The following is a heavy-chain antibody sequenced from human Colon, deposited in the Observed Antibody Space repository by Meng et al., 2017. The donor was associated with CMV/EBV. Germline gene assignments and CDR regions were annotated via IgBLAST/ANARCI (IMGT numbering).Heavy chain of an antibody. V-gene: IGHV4-39*07. CDR3: ARVDGEYYYDSSGYVDY. CDR2: IYYSGST. J-gene: IGHJ4*02. D-gene: IGHD3-22*01. CDR1: GCSLSSSSYY. Sequence: QLQGSGPGLVEPSEALSLTCPVPGCSLSSSSYYWGWNRQPPGKGLEWIVSIYYSGSTYYNPSLKSRVTISVDTSKNKFSLKLSSVTAADTAVYYCARVDGEYYYDSSGYVDYWGQGTLVTVSS.